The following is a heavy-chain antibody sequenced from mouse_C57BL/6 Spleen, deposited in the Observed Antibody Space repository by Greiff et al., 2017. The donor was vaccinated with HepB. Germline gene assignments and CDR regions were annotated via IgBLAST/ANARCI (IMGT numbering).Heavy chain of an antibody. D-gene: IGHD4-1*02. V-gene: IGHV1-76*01. J-gene: IGHJ1*03. Sequence: VQLQQSGAELVRPGASVKLSCKASGYTFTDYYINWVKQRPGQGLEWIARIYPGSGNTYYNEKFKGKATLTAEKSSSTAYMQLSSLTSEDSAVYFCASQLGKGYFDVWGTGTTVTVSS. CDR2: IYPGSGNT. CDR3: ASQLGKGYFDV. CDR1: GYTFTDYY.